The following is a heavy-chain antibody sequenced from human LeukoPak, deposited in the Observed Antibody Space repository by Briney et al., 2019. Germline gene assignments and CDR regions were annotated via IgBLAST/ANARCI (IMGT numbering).Heavy chain of an antibody. D-gene: IGHD1-14*01. CDR2: IYYSGST. CDR3: ARRAKTDRFDP. J-gene: IGHJ5*02. V-gene: IGHV4-59*01. Sequence: SETLSLTCTVSGGSISSYYWSWIRQPPGKGLEWIGYIYYSGSTNYNPSLKSRVTILVDTSKNQSSLKLSSVTAADTAVYYCARRAKTDRFDPWGQGTLVTVSS. CDR1: GGSISSYY.